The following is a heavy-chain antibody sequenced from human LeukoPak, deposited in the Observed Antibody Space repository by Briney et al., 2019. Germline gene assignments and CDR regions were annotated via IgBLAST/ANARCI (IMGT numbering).Heavy chain of an antibody. Sequence: PSETLSLTCTVSGVSITSSAYYWGWVRQPPGKGLEWIGNIYYSGNTYYNPSLKSRVTISADTSKNQFSLKLSSATAADTAIYYCTSGPHDYFDDCGQGTLVTVSS. CDR2: IYYSGNT. V-gene: IGHV4-39*01. CDR3: TSGPHDYFDD. J-gene: IGHJ4*02. CDR1: GVSITSSAYY.